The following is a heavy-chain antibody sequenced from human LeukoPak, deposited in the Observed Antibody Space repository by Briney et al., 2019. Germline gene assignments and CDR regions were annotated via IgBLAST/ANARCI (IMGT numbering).Heavy chain of an antibody. D-gene: IGHD3/OR15-3a*01. Sequence: GGSLRLSCAASGFTFSNYGMHWVRQAPGKGLEWVSAITASGDSTYYVDSVKGRFTISRDNSKDTLYLQMNSPRADDTAVYYCAKSDHGFWTGYKRWGQGTLVTVSS. CDR1: GFTFSNYG. CDR2: ITASGDST. CDR3: AKSDHGFWTGYKR. V-gene: IGHV3-23*01. J-gene: IGHJ4*02.